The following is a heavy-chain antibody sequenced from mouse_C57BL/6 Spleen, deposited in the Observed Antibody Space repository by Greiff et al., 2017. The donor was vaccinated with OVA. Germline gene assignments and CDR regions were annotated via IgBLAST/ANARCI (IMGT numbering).Heavy chain of an antibody. V-gene: IGHV3-6*01. CDR2: ISYDGSN. J-gene: IGHJ1*03. D-gene: IGHD2-4*01. Sequence: VQLKESGPGLVKPSQSLSLTCSVTGYSISSGYYWNWIRQFPGNKLEWMGYISYDGSNNYNPSLKNRISITRDTSKNQFFLKLNSVTNEDTATYYGARWGLRRRNWYFDVWGTGTTVTVSS. CDR3: ARWGLRRRNWYFDV. CDR1: GYSISSGYY.